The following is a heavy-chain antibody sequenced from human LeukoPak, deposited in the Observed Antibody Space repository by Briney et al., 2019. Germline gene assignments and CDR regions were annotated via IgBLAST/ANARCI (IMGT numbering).Heavy chain of an antibody. CDR3: AKDSSGYDSSSWFDP. CDR2: ISGGGGST. J-gene: IGHJ5*02. Sequence: GGSLRLSCAASGFTFDDYAMHWVCQAPGKGLEWVSLISGGGGSTYYADSVKGRFTISRDNSKNSLYLQMNSLRTEDTALYYCAKDSSGYDSSSWFDPWGQGTLVTVSS. CDR1: GFTFDDYA. V-gene: IGHV3-43*02. D-gene: IGHD5-12*01.